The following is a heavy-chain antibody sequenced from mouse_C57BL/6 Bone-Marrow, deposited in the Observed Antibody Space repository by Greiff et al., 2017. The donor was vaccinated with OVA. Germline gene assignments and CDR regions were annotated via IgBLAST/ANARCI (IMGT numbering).Heavy chain of an antibody. V-gene: IGHV5-9-1*02. J-gene: IGHJ1*03. CDR2: ISSGGDYI. CDR1: GFTFSSYA. D-gene: IGHD2-3*01. CDR3: TREEGYCWYFYV. Sequence: EVLLVESGEGLVKPGGSLKLSCEASGFTFSSYAMYWVRQTPEKRLEWVAHISSGGDYIYYADTVKGRFTLSRDNARNTMYLQMSSLKSEDTAMYYCTREEGYCWYFYVCGTGTTVTVSS.